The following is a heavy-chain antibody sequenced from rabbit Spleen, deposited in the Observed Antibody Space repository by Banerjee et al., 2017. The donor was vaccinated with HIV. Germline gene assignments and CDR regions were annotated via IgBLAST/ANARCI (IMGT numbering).Heavy chain of an antibody. CDR2: IYTRDGST. D-gene: IGHD8-1*01. V-gene: IGHV1S43*01. Sequence: QEQLEESGGGLVKPEGSLTLTCKASGVSFSDKDVMCWVRQAPGKGLELIAWIYTRDGSTWYASWVNGRFTLSSHNAQNTLYLQLNSLTAADTATYFCARDTGSSFSTYGMDLWGPGTLVTVS. J-gene: IGHJ6*01. CDR3: ARDTGSSFSTYGMDL. CDR1: GVSFSDKDV.